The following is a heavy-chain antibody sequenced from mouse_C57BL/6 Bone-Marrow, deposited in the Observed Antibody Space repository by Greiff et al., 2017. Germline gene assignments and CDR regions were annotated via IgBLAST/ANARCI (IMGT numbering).Heavy chain of an antibody. CDR3: ARSGLRPFDY. D-gene: IGHD1-2*01. Sequence: QVQLQQSGAELVRPGTSVKMSCKASGYTFTNYWIGWAKQRPGHGLEWIGDIYPGGGYTNYNEKFKGKATLTADKSSSTAYMQFSSLTSEDSAIYYCARSGLRPFDYWGQGTTLTVSS. CDR2: IYPGGGYT. CDR1: GYTFTNYW. J-gene: IGHJ2*01. V-gene: IGHV1-63*01.